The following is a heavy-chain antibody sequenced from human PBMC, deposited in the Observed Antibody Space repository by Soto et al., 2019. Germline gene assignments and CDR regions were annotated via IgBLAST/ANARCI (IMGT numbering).Heavy chain of an antibody. Sequence: QVQLQESGPGLVKPSGTLSLTCAASSGSIFTTNWWSCVRQSPGRGLQWIGDIYHSGSPKYNPSPKSRVSISIDKSKDRFFLNLTSVTAADTAVYYCARKPDVATAKVGGGYVFDVWGQGTMVTVSS. J-gene: IGHJ3*01. CDR3: ARKPDVATAKVGGGYVFDV. CDR1: SGSIFTTNW. CDR2: IYHSGSP. D-gene: IGHD3-16*01. V-gene: IGHV4-4*02.